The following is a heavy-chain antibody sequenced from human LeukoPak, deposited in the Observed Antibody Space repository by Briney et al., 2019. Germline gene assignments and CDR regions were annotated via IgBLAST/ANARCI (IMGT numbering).Heavy chain of an antibody. J-gene: IGHJ3*02. Sequence: GGSLRLSCAASGFTFDDYGMSWVRQAPGKGLEWVSGINWNGGSTGYADSVKGRFTISRDNAKNSLYLQMNSLRAEDTAVYYCASVSGYYDSSGYFWRGAFDIWGQGTLVTVSS. CDR3: ASVSGYYDSSGYFWRGAFDI. D-gene: IGHD3-22*01. CDR2: INWNGGST. V-gene: IGHV3-20*04. CDR1: GFTFDDYG.